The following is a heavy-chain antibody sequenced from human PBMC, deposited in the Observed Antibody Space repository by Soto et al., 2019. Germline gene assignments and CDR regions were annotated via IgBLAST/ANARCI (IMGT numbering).Heavy chain of an antibody. CDR1: GGSFSGYY. CDR2: INHSGST. J-gene: IGHJ5*02. D-gene: IGHD2-15*01. Sequence: PSETLSLTGAVYGGSFSGYYWSWIRQLPRQSLECIGEINHSGSTKYNPSLNSRVTISVDTSNNQLSLRLSSVTAADAAVYYCARGSNCSGGSCYGLSWFDPWGQGTLVTVSS. V-gene: IGHV4-34*01. CDR3: ARGSNCSGGSCYGLSWFDP.